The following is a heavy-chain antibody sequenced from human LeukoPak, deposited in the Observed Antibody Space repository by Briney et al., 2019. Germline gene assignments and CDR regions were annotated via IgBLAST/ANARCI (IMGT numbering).Heavy chain of an antibody. CDR1: GYDFASYW. D-gene: IGHD6-19*01. J-gene: IGHJ3*02. Sequence: GESLQISCAGSGYDFASYWIGWVRQKPGKGLELMGIIWPDDSERRYSPSFQGQVTISADKSVRIVYLQWTSLKASDTAMYYCARHNGRRSNGWNGAFDIWGQGTMVTVSS. CDR2: IWPDDSER. CDR3: ARHNGRRSNGWNGAFDI. V-gene: IGHV5-51*01.